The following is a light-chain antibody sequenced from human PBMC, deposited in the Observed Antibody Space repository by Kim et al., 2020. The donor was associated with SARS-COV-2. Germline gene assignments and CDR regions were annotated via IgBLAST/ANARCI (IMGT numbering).Light chain of an antibody. CDR3: QKYNSAPRA. V-gene: IGKV1-27*01. CDR2: AAS. Sequence: ASEGDRVTITCRASQGISNYLAWYQQKPGKVPKLLIYAASTLQSGVPSRFSGSGSGTDFTLTISSLQPEDVATYYCQKYNSAPRAFGPGTKVDIK. J-gene: IGKJ3*01. CDR1: QGISNY.